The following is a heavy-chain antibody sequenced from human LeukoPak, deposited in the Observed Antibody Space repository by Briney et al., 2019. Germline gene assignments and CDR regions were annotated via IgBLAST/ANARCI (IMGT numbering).Heavy chain of an antibody. D-gene: IGHD3-16*01. Sequence: ASVKVSCKASGYTFTDYYVHWVRQAPGQGLEWVGWINPHSGGTNYAQKFQGRVTMTRDTSISTAYIELNRLRSDDTAVYYCARGVLGGGAFDIWGQGTMVTVSS. J-gene: IGHJ3*02. CDR2: INPHSGGT. CDR3: ARGVLGGGAFDI. CDR1: GYTFTDYY. V-gene: IGHV1-2*02.